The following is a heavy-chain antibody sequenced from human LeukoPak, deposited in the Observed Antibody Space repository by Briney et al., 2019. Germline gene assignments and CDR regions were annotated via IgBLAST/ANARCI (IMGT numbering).Heavy chain of an antibody. CDR1: GFIFNNYA. V-gene: IGHV3-23*01. CDR3: AKDQRFGDLDDY. CDR2: ISGTGATT. J-gene: IGHJ4*02. Sequence: PGGSLRLSCAASGFIFNNYAMSWVRRAPGKGLEWVSSISGTGATTYYADSVKGRFAISRDNSKNTLYLQMSSLRAEDTAVYYCAKDQRFGDLDDYRGQGTLVTVSS. D-gene: IGHD3-10*01.